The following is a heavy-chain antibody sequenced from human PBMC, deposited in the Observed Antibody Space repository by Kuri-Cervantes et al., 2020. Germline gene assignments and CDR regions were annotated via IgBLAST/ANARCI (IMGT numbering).Heavy chain of an antibody. J-gene: IGHJ6*03. Sequence: GGSLRLSCAASGFTFSNAWMSWVRQAPGKGLEWVANIKQDGSEKYYVDSVKGRFTISRDNAKNSLYLQMNSLRAEDTAVYYCARDAIPTDYYHFYMDVWGKGTTVTVSS. V-gene: IGHV3-7*01. CDR2: IKQDGSEK. D-gene: IGHD2-21*01. CDR1: GFTFSNAW. CDR3: ARDAIPTDYYHFYMDV.